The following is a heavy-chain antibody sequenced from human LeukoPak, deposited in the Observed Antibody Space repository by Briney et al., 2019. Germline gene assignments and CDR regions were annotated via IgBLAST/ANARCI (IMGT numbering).Heavy chain of an antibody. D-gene: IGHD3-9*01. CDR1: GGSISSSSYY. J-gene: IGHJ4*02. CDR3: ARDHDWAFDL. CDR2: INHNAEMI. V-gene: IGHV3-11*04. Sequence: LSLTCTVSGGSISSSSYYWGWIRQPPGTGLEWIAYINHNAEMIFYPDFVKGRFSISRDNAKNSLYLQMNALRYEDTAIYYCARDHDWAFDLWGQGTLVTVSS.